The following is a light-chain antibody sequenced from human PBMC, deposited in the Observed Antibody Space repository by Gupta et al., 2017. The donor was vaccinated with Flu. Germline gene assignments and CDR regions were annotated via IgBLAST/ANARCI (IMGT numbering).Light chain of an antibody. J-gene: IGKJ1*01. CDR3: QQAHSFPRT. V-gene: IGKV1-12*01. Sequence: PSSVSAFIGDRVTISCRASRSIYGWLAWFQHKPGQAPNLLIYASSTLQSGVPSRFSGAGSGTEFTLTISSLQPEDAATYYCQQAHSFPRTFGQGTRVEIK. CDR1: RSIYGW. CDR2: ASS.